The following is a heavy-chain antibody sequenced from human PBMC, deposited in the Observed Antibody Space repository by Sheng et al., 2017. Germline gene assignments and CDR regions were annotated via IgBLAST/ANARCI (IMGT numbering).Heavy chain of an antibody. V-gene: IGHV3-48*01. D-gene: IGHD3-3*01. CDR1: GFTFSNYA. J-gene: IGHJ4*01. CDR3: ARDPLGVGGAD. CDR2: ISSGGSSV. Sequence: EERLVESGGGLVQPGGSLRLSCAASGFTFSNYAMNWVRQAPGKGLEWISYISSGGSSVYYADSVKGRFTISRDTSLYLQMNSLRAEDTAMYYCARDPLGVGGADWGHGTLVTVSS.